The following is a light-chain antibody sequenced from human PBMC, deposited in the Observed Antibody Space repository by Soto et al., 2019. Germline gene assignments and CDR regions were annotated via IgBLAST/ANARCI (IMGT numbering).Light chain of an antibody. Sequence: DIVMTQSPDSLAVSLGERATINCKSSQSVLYSSNNKNYLAWYQQKPGQPPKLLIYWASTRESGVPDRFSGSGSGKDFTLTISSLKAEDVAVYYCQQYYSNPHTLGGGTKVDIK. CDR2: WAS. CDR3: QQYYSNPHT. J-gene: IGKJ4*01. V-gene: IGKV4-1*01. CDR1: QSVLYSSNNKNY.